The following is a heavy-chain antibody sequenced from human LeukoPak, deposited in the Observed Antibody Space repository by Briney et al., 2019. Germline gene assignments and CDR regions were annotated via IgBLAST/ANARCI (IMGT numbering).Heavy chain of an antibody. V-gene: IGHV4-4*07. D-gene: IGHD2-2*01. CDR2: IYSSGST. CDR1: GGSISSYY. J-gene: IGHJ3*02. CDR3: ARDSFRRSSTGAFDI. Sequence: SETLSLTCTVSGGSISSYYWSWIRQPAGKGLEWIGRIYSSGSTNYNPSLKSRVTISIDTSNNQFSLNLSSVTAADTAVYYCARDSFRRSSTGAFDIWGQGTMVTVSS.